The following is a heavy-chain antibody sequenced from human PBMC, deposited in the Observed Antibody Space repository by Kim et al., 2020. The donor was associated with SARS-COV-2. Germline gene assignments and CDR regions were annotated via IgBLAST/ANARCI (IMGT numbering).Heavy chain of an antibody. Sequence: SETLSLTCSVSGGSISSGTYYWAWIRQPPGKGLEWIATIHYSGSTHYNPSLKSRATISVDTSKNQFSLRLSSVTAADTAVYFCARHLEYYYYYMDVWGKGTTVIVS. J-gene: IGHJ6*03. CDR2: IHYSGST. V-gene: IGHV4-39*01. CDR3: ARHLEYYYYYMDV. CDR1: GGSISSGTYY.